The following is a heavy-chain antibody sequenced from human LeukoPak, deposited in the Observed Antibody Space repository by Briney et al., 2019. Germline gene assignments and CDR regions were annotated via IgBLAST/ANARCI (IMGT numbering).Heavy chain of an antibody. CDR2: IKLDGSEK. D-gene: IGHD4-17*01. Sequence: PGGSLRLSCVASGFTFGKYWMSWVRQAPGKGLEWVANIKLDGSEKNYVDSVKGRFTISRDNTKNSLYLQMNSLRAEDTALYYCAKDFSTVTTLYYFDYWGQGTLVTVSS. CDR1: GFTFGKYW. J-gene: IGHJ4*02. CDR3: AKDFSTVTTLYYFDY. V-gene: IGHV3-7*03.